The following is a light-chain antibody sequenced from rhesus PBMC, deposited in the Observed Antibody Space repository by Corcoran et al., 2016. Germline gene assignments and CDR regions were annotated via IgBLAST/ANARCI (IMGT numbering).Light chain of an antibody. J-gene: IGKJ4*01. CDR3: LQYKSSPS. Sequence: DIQMTQSPSSLSASLGDTVTITCRASQTIDSRVDWYQQKPGKAPKLLIYKTTSLRAGVPSRVSASGSGTDFTLTFSSLQPEDFATYYFLQYKSSPSFGGGTKVESK. V-gene: IGKV1-22*01. CDR2: KTT. CDR1: QTIDSR.